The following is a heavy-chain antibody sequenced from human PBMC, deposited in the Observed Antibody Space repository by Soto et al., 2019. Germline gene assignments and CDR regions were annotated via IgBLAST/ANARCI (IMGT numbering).Heavy chain of an antibody. CDR3: ATAPQEILWFGELFKYFDY. Sequence: SVKVSCKASGFTFTSSAMQWVRQARGQRLEWIGWIVVGSGNTNYAQKFQERVTITRDISTNTAYMELSSLRSEDTAVYYCATAPQEILWFGELFKYFDYWGQGTLVTVSS. CDR1: GFTFTSSA. V-gene: IGHV1-58*02. J-gene: IGHJ4*02. CDR2: IVVGSGNT. D-gene: IGHD3-10*01.